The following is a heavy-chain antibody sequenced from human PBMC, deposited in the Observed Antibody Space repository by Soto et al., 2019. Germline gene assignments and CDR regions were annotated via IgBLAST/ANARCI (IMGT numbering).Heavy chain of an antibody. CDR2: IYYSGST. V-gene: IGHV4-30-4*01. CDR3: SRERPNGSRLDP. J-gene: IGHJ5*02. Sequence: QVQLQESGPGLVKPSQTLSLTCTVSGGSISSGDYYWSWIRQPPGKGLEWIGYIYYSGSTYYNPSLKGRVTISVDTSKNQFPLKLSSVTAADTAVYYCSRERPNGSRLDPWGQGTLVTVSS. CDR1: GGSISSGDYY. D-gene: IGHD6-13*01.